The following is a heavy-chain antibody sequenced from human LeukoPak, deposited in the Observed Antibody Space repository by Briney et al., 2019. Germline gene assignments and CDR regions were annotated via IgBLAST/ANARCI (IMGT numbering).Heavy chain of an antibody. CDR3: ARAGYSYGFLYYYYYGMDV. CDR1: GFTFSSYA. V-gene: IGHV3-30-3*01. CDR2: ISYDGSNK. Sequence: GGSPRLSCAASGFTFSSYAVHWVRQAPGKGLEWVAVISYDGSNKYYADSVKGRFTISRDNSKNTLYLQMNSLRAGDTAVYYCARAGYSYGFLYYYYYGMDVWGQGTTVTVSS. D-gene: IGHD5-18*01. J-gene: IGHJ6*02.